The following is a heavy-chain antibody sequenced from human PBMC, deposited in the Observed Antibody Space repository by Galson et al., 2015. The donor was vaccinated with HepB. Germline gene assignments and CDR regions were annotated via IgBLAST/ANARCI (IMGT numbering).Heavy chain of an antibody. D-gene: IGHD2-15*01. Sequence: PALVKPTQTLTLTCTFSGFSLSTSGVGVGWIRQPPGKALEWLALIYWNDDKRYSPSLKSRLTITKDTSKNQVVLTMTNMDPVDTAPYSCARRKREYCSGGSCYSGVLDYWGQGTLVTVSS. CDR1: GFSLSTSGVG. CDR2: IYWNDDK. CDR3: ARRKREYCSGGSCYSGVLDY. J-gene: IGHJ4*02. V-gene: IGHV2-5*01.